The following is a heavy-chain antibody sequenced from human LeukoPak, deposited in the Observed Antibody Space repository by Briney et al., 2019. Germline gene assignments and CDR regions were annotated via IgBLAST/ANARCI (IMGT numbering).Heavy chain of an antibody. CDR1: GYTFTGYY. CDR3: ARLDPAEGLNFDY. V-gene: IGHV1-2*06. J-gene: IGHJ4*02. Sequence: ASVKVSCKASGYTFTGYYMHWVRQAPGQGLEWMGRINPNSGGTNYAQKFQGRVTMTRDTSISTAYMELSRLRSDDTAVYYCARLDPAEGLNFDYWGQGTLVTVSS. D-gene: IGHD6-13*01. CDR2: INPNSGGT.